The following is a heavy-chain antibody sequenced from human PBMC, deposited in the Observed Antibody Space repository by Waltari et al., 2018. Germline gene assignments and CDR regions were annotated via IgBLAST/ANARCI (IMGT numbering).Heavy chain of an antibody. CDR1: GYTFTSYG. Sequence: QVQLVQSGAEVKKPGASVKVSCKASGYTFTSYGISWVRQAPGQGLEWMGWIYVYNENTRFAEKFEDRVTLTTDKVTETVYMDLTDLRPDDTAVYYCARVVTGVHEVNDNWGQGTLVIVS. CDR2: IYVYNENT. J-gene: IGHJ4*02. CDR3: ARVVTGVHEVNDN. V-gene: IGHV1-18*01. D-gene: IGHD3-16*02.